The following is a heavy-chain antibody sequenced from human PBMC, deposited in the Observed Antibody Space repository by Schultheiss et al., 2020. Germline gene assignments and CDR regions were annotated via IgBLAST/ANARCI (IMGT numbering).Heavy chain of an antibody. CDR3: TANTYYDSSGYDGDY. CDR1: GFTFSGSA. Sequence: GGSLRLSCAASGFTFSGSAMHWVRQASGKGLEWVGRIRSKANSYATAYAASVKGRFTISRDDSKNTLYLQMNSLKTEDTAVYYCTANTYYDSSGYDGDYWGQGTLVNVSS. D-gene: IGHD3-22*01. V-gene: IGHV3-73*01. CDR2: IRSKANSYAT. J-gene: IGHJ4*02.